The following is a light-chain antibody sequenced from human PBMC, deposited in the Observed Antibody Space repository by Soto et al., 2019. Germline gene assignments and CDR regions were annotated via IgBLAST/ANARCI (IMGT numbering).Light chain of an antibody. V-gene: IGKV1-5*03. Sequence: DIQMTQSPSTLSASVGDRVTITCRASQSISSWLAWYQEKPGKAPKLLIYKASTLESGVPSRFSGSGSGTEFTLSISSLQPDDFAIYYCQQYRSYSWTFGQGTKVEI. J-gene: IGKJ1*01. CDR2: KAS. CDR3: QQYRSYSWT. CDR1: QSISSW.